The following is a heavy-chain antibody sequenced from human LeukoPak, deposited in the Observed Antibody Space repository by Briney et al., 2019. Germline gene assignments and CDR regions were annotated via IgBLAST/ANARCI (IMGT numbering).Heavy chain of an antibody. V-gene: IGHV4-59*01. CDR2: VYYSGST. CDR1: GGSISTYY. D-gene: IGHD6-13*01. J-gene: IGHJ5*02. Sequence: SETLSLTCTVSGGSISTYYWSWIRQPPGKGLEWIGYVYYSGSTNYNPSFKSRVTISVDTSKNQFSLKLRSVTAADTAVYYCARATGSSSWATWGQGTLVTVSS. CDR3: ARATGSSSWAT.